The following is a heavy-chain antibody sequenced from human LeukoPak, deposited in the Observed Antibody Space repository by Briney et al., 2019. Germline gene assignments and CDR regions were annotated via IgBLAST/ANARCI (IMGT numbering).Heavy chain of an antibody. V-gene: IGHV3-53*01. CDR2: LYSGDST. J-gene: IGHJ2*01. CDR1: GFSVSTNY. D-gene: IGHD3-10*01. Sequence: GGPLRLSCAASGFSVSTNYMNWVRQAPGKGLEWVSILYSGDSTYYADSVKGRFIVSRDNSKNTLYLQMNALRVEDTAVYYCARVGDHYHWYLDVWGRGTLVTVSS. CDR3: ARVGDHYHWYLDV.